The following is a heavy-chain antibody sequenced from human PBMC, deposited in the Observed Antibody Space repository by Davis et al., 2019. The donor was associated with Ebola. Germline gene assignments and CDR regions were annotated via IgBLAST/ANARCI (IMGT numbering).Heavy chain of an antibody. Sequence: MPSETLSLTCAVFGGSFSGYYWSWIRQPPGMGLEWIGEINHSGVTNYNPSLKSRVTMSVDTSKNQFSLRLSSVTAADTAVYYCARENPRLVDYWGQGTLVTVSS. CDR2: INHSGVT. J-gene: IGHJ4*02. D-gene: IGHD1-26*01. CDR1: GGSFSGYY. CDR3: ARENPRLVDY. V-gene: IGHV4-34*01.